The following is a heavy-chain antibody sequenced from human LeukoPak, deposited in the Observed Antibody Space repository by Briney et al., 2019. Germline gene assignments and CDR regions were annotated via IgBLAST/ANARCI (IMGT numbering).Heavy chain of an antibody. CDR2: IWSDGTEK. CDR3: AKDAQRGFDYSNSLEY. D-gene: IGHD4-11*01. J-gene: IGHJ4*02. V-gene: IGHV3-33*06. CDR1: GFTYSHYG. Sequence: GGSLRLSYAASGFTYSHYGMQWVRQAPGKGLEWVAVIWSDGTEKYYGDAVKGRFTISRDNSRNTLYLQMNSLRGEDTAVYYSAKDAQRGFDYSNSLEYWGQGTLVTVSS.